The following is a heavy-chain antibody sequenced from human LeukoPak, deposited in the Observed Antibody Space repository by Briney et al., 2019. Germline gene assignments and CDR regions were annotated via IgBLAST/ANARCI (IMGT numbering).Heavy chain of an antibody. CDR1: GDSFSSVTDY. D-gene: IGHD6-19*01. CDR2: GDYSGGT. Sequence: SETLPLTCTVSGDSFSSVTDYWAWIRQPPGKGLEWIASGDYSGGTYYNPSLESRVAISADMSKNQFSLKLTSVTGADTAVYYCAGERGEEYSSGWYKRNYFDNWGQGIRVTVSS. J-gene: IGHJ4*02. V-gene: IGHV4-39*07. CDR3: AGERGEEYSSGWYKRNYFDN.